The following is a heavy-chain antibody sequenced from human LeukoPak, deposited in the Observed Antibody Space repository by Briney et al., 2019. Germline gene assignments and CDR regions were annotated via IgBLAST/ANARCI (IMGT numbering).Heavy chain of an antibody. CDR2: MNPNSGNT. V-gene: IGHV1-8*01. CDR3: ARGYCSGGSCKALGY. D-gene: IGHD2-15*01. Sequence: GASVKVSCKASGYTFTSYDINWVRQATGQGFEWMGWMNPNSGNTGYAQKFQGRVTMTRNTSISTAYMELSSLRSEDTAVYYCARGYCSGGSCKALGYWGQGTLVTVSS. CDR1: GYTFTSYD. J-gene: IGHJ4*02.